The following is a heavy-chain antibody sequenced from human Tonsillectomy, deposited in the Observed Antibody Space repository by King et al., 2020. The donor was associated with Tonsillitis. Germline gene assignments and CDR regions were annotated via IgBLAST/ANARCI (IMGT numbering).Heavy chain of an antibody. CDR3: ARTNMYYYGWGSYYGLGY. J-gene: IGHJ4*02. D-gene: IGHD3-10*01. CDR2: IIPIFGTP. V-gene: IGHV1-69*01. Sequence: VQLVESGAEVKKPGSSVKVSCTASGGTFNTYAFSWVRQAPGQGLEWMGGIIPIFGTPNYAQKFQDRVTITADESTSTVYMELSSLRSEDTAVYYCARTNMYYYGWGSYYGLGYWGQGTLVTVSS. CDR1: GGTFNTYA.